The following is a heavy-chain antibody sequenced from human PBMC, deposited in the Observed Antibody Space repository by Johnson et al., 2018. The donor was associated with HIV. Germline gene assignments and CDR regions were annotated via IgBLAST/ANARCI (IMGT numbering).Heavy chain of an antibody. CDR1: GFTFSDYY. J-gene: IGHJ3*02. V-gene: IGHV3-11*04. D-gene: IGHD4-17*01. CDR2: ISSSGSTI. CDR3: ARDPPVTTTHNAFDI. Sequence: QVQLVESGGGLVKPGGSLRLSCAASGFTFSDYYMSWIRQAPGKGLEWVSYISSSGSTIYYADSVKGRLTISRDNAKNSLNLQMNSLRAEDTAVYYCARDPPVTTTHNAFDIWGQGTMVTVSS.